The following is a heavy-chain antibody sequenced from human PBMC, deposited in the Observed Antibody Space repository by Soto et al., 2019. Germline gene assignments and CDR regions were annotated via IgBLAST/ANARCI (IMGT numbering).Heavy chain of an antibody. CDR3: ARGGTIFGVAPRDYYYYYSMDV. CDR2: ITAAGTST. V-gene: IGHV3-74*01. CDR1: GFTFSTYW. D-gene: IGHD3-3*01. Sequence: GGSLRLSCAASGFTFSTYWMHWVRQAPGEGLVWLSRITAAGTSTSSADSVKGRFTISRDNAKNSLYLQMNGLRAEDTAVYYCARGGTIFGVAPRDYYYYYSMDVWGKGTTVTVSS. J-gene: IGHJ6*03.